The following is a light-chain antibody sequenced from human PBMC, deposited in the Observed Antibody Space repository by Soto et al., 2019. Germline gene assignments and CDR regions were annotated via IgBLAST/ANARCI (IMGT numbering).Light chain of an antibody. CDR2: DVS. J-gene: IGLJ3*02. Sequence: QSALTQPASVSGSPGQSITFSCIGTSNDIGAYNYVSWYQQHPGKAPKLIIYDVSDRPSGVSNRFAGSKSGNTASLTISGLQAEDEADYYCSSYSDTTTPVVFGGGTKVTVL. V-gene: IGLV2-14*03. CDR1: SNDIGAYNY. CDR3: SSYSDTTTPVV.